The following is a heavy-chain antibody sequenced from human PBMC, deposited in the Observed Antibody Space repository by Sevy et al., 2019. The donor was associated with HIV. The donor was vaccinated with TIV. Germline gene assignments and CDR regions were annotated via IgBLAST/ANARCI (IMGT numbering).Heavy chain of an antibody. CDR2: IRHGGYT. D-gene: IGHD2-8*01. Sequence: SETLSLTCIVSGASITNTAYYWGWIRQSPGKGLEWIASIRHGGYTFYNPSLKSRVTISADTSSNQFSLKLTAVSAADTAIYYCVGSKLTYTNGWHYFDYWGQGTVVTVSS. V-gene: IGHV4-39*01. J-gene: IGHJ4*02. CDR1: GASITNTAYY. CDR3: VGSKLTYTNGWHYFDY.